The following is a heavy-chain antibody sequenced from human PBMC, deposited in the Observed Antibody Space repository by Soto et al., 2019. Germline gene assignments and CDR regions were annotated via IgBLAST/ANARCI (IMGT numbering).Heavy chain of an antibody. CDR2: ISSSGSTI. J-gene: IGHJ4*02. CDR1: GFTFSDYY. V-gene: IGHV3-11*01. D-gene: IGHD2-2*01. CDR3: AREDAKIVVVPAAIDY. Sequence: GGSLRLSCAASGFTFSDYYMSWIRQAPGKGLEWVSYISSSGSTIYYADSVKGRFTISRDNAKNSLYLQMNSLRAEDTAVYYCAREDAKIVVVPAAIDYWGQGTLVTVSS.